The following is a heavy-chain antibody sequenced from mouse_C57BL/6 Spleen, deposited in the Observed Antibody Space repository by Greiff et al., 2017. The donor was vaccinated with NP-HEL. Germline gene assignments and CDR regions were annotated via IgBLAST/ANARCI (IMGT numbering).Heavy chain of an antibody. Sequence: LVKPGASVKLSCKASGYTFTEYTIHWVKQRSGQGLEWIGWFYPGSGSIKYNEKFKDKATLTADKSSSTVYMELSRLTSEDSAVYFCARHEDRPYYGSWYFDVWGTGTTVTVSS. CDR1: GYTFTEYT. CDR2: FYPGSGSI. V-gene: IGHV1-62-2*01. CDR3: ARHEDRPYYGSWYFDV. J-gene: IGHJ1*03. D-gene: IGHD1-1*01.